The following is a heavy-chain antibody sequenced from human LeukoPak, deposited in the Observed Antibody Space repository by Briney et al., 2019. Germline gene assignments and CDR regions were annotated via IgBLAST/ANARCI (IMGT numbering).Heavy chain of an antibody. CDR2: VSPNSGGT. V-gene: IGHV1-2*02. D-gene: IGHD3-3*01. Sequence: ASVKVSCKASGYDFTMYYMHWVRQAPGQGLEWMGWVSPNSGGTNYAQKFQGRVTMTRDTAISTAYMELSSLRSDDTAVYYCARDLGVTRLYYYYYYGMDVWGQGTTVTVSS. CDR1: GYDFTMYY. CDR3: ARDLGVTRLYYYYYYGMDV. J-gene: IGHJ6*02.